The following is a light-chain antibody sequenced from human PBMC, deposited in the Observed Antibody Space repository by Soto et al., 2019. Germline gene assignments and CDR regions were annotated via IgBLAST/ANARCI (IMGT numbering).Light chain of an antibody. V-gene: IGKV1-5*01. CDR3: QQYNSYSYP. Sequence: DIQMTQSPSTLSASVGDRVTITCRASQSISSWLAWYQQKPGKAPKLLIFDASSLESGVPSRFSGSGSGTEFTLTISSLQPDDVATSYCQQYNSYSYPFGQGTKLEIK. CDR1: QSISSW. CDR2: DAS. J-gene: IGKJ2*01.